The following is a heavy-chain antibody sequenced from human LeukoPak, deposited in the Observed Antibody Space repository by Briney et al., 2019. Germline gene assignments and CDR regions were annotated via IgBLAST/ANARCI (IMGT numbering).Heavy chain of an antibody. J-gene: IGHJ6*02. CDR2: ISYDGSNK. D-gene: IGHD2-2*01. CDR1: GFTFSSYG. V-gene: IGHV3-30*18. Sequence: GGSLRLSCAASGFTFSSYGMHWVRQAPGKGLEWVAVISYDGSNKYYADSVKGRFTISRDNSKNTLYLQMNSLRAEDTAVYYCAKVGDIVVVPAATGGDYGMDVWGQGTTVTVSS. CDR3: AKVGDIVVVPAATGGDYGMDV.